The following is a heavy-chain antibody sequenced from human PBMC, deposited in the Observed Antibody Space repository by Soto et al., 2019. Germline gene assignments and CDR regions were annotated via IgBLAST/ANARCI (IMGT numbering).Heavy chain of an antibody. CDR1: GFTFSSYG. CDR2: ISYDGSNK. Sequence: GGSLRLSCAASGFTFSSYGMHWVRQAPGKGLEWVAVISYDGSNKYYADSVKGRFTISRDNSKNTLYLQMNSLRAEDTAVYYCARDYDSSGYPRYYFDYWGQGTLVTAPQ. D-gene: IGHD3-22*01. CDR3: ARDYDSSGYPRYYFDY. J-gene: IGHJ4*02. V-gene: IGHV3-30*03.